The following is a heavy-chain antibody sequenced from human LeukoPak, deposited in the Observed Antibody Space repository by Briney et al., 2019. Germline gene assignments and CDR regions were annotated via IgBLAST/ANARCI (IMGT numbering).Heavy chain of an antibody. Sequence: GASVKVSCKASGDTFTGYYMHWVRQAPGQRLEWMGWINPSNDDTKYSQKFQGRVTITRDTSASTAYMELSSLRSEDTALYYCARDQIGVAAAAYWGQGTLVTVSS. J-gene: IGHJ4*02. D-gene: IGHD6-13*01. V-gene: IGHV1-3*01. CDR3: ARDQIGVAAAAY. CDR2: INPSNDDT. CDR1: GDTFTGYY.